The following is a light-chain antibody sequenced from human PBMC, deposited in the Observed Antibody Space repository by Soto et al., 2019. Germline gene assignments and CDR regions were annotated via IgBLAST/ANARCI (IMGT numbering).Light chain of an antibody. V-gene: IGKV3-20*01. Sequence: EIVLTQSRGTLSLLTVQNATLSGRASQSVSSSYLAWYQHKPGQAPRLLIYGASSRATDIPDRFSGSGSGTDFTLTISRLEPEDFAVYYCQQYGSSWTFGQGTKLDIK. CDR3: QQYGSSWT. CDR2: GAS. J-gene: IGKJ1*01. CDR1: QSVSSSY.